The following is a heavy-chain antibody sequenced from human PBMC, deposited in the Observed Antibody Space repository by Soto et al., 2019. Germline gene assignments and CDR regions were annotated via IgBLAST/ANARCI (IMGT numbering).Heavy chain of an antibody. D-gene: IGHD6-13*01. CDR2: IIAFSDIV. CDR1: GGTFGIYA. CDR3: ARSLYSSSWFHSGNSYYYYGMDV. J-gene: IGHJ6*02. V-gene: IGHV1-69*13. Sequence: SVKVSCKASGGTFGIYAITWVRQAPGQGLEWMGGIIAFSDIVNYTQKLQGRVTITADESTNTAYMDLGSLRSEDTAVYYCARSLYSSSWFHSGNSYYYYGMDVWGQGTTVTVSS.